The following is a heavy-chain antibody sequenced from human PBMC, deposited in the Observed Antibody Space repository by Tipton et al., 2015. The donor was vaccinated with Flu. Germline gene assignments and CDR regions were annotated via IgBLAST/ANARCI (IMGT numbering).Heavy chain of an antibody. Sequence: SLRLSCAASGFTFSSYGMHWVRQAPGKGLEWVAVIWYDGSNKYYADSVKGRFTISRDNSKNTLYLQMNSLRAEDTAAYYCARDSQAFFGGVIVPLDYWGQGTLVTVSS. CDR3: ARDSQAFFGGVIVPLDY. CDR2: IWYDGSNK. CDR1: GFTFSSYG. V-gene: IGHV3-33*01. D-gene: IGHD3-16*02. J-gene: IGHJ4*02.